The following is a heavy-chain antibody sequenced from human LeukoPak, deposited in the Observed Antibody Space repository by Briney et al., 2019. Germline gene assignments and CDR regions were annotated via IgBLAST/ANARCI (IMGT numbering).Heavy chain of an antibody. CDR1: GGSITSGDSS. Sequence: PSETLSLTCAVSGGSITSGDSSWPWVRQPPGKGLEWIGDISHSGSTYYNPSLKSRVTISIDRSKNQFSLRLSSVTAADTAVYYCARRMITFGGVIDYYFDSWGQGTLVTVSS. V-gene: IGHV4-30-2*01. J-gene: IGHJ4*02. CDR3: ARRMITFGGVIDYYFDS. D-gene: IGHD3-16*02. CDR2: ISHSGST.